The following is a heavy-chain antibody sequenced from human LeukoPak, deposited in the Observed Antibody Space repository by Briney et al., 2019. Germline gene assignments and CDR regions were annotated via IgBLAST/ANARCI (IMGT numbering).Heavy chain of an antibody. CDR1: GFTFSDYA. Sequence: GGSLRLSCTAPGFTFSDYAMSWVRQAPGKGLEWVSIIYSGGNTYYADSVRGRFTIYRDNSKNTLYLQMNSLRVDDTGVYYCAKGAGNYHWGQGTLVTVSS. V-gene: IGHV3-23*03. CDR3: AKGAGNYH. CDR2: IIYSGGNT. J-gene: IGHJ5*02.